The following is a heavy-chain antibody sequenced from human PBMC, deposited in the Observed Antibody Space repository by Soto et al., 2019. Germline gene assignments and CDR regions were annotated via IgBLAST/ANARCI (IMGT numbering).Heavy chain of an antibody. CDR3: AKVGHGSGNGFDY. D-gene: IGHD3-10*01. CDR2: ISYDGSDK. Sequence: GASLRPSGLAAEITFITYARHWFRKPPGKGLEWLAAISYDGSDKYYADSVKGRFTISRDNYKKTLYLQMNSLRPEDTAYYYCAKVGHGSGNGFDYWGQGTLVTVSS. V-gene: IGHV3-30*18. CDR1: EITFITYA. J-gene: IGHJ4*02.